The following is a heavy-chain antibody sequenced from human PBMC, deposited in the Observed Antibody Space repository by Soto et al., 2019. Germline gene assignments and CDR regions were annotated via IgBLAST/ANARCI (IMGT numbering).Heavy chain of an antibody. V-gene: IGHV3-33*01. CDR1: EFTFSDYG. CDR3: AREGSVAGTSLIDY. CDR2: IWHDGSEK. Sequence: PGGSLRLSCAASEFTFSDYGMHWIRQAPGKGLEWVAVIWHDGSEKYYADSVKGRFSISRDNSKNTLYLQMSSLSVDDTAVYYCAREGSVAGTSLIDYWGRGALVTVSS. J-gene: IGHJ4*02. D-gene: IGHD6-19*01.